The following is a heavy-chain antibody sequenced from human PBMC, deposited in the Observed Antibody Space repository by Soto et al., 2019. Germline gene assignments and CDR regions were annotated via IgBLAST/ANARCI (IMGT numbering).Heavy chain of an antibody. CDR2: INGGNGNT. V-gene: IGHV1-3*01. CDR3: AREGYNSGYYYFDY. J-gene: IGHJ4*02. Sequence: ASVKVSCKASGYTFTNYAMHWVRQAPGHRLERMGWINGGNGNTKYSQTFQGRVTITRDTSATTAYMELSSLKYEDTAVYYCAREGYNSGYYYFDYWGQGTPVTVSS. D-gene: IGHD5-12*01. CDR1: GYTFTNYA.